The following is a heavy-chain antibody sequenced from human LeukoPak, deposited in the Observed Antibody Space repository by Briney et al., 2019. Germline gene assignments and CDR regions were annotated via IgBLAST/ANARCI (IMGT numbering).Heavy chain of an antibody. CDR2: IRPNSGGT. Sequence: ASVKVSCKASGYTFGAYYMYWVRQAPGQGLEWMGWIRPNSGGTNYTQKFQGRVTMTRDTSISTAYMELSRLRSDDTAVYYCARGVATTNLPQYYYYMDVWGKGTTVTVSS. J-gene: IGHJ6*03. V-gene: IGHV1-2*02. CDR3: ARGVATTNLPQYYYYMDV. CDR1: GYTFGAYY. D-gene: IGHD5-12*01.